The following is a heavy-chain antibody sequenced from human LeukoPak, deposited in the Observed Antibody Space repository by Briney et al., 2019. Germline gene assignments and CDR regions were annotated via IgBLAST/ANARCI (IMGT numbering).Heavy chain of an antibody. CDR3: ARGRYGDDGHY. CDR2: INYSGST. J-gene: IGHJ4*02. V-gene: IGHV4-61*08. CDR1: GGSISSGGYY. D-gene: IGHD4-17*01. Sequence: SETLSLTCAVSGGSISSGGYYWSWIRQPPGKGLEWVAYINYSGSTRYNPSLKSRVTISVDTSKNQFSLKLNSVTAADTAVYYCARGRYGDDGHYWGQGTLVTVSS.